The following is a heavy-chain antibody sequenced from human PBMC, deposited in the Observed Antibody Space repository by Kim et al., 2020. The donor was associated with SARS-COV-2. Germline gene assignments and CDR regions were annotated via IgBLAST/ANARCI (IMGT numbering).Heavy chain of an antibody. J-gene: IGHJ4*02. Sequence: NPCLKSRVTISVDTSKNQFSLKLSSVTAADTAVYYCARLATEGALLYFDYWGQGTLVTVSS. CDR3: ARLATEGALLYFDY. D-gene: IGHD5-12*01. V-gene: IGHV4-59*08.